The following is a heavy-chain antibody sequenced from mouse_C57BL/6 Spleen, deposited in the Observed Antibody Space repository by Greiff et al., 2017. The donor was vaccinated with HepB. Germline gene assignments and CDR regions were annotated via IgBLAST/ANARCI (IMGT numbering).Heavy chain of an antibody. J-gene: IGHJ2*01. Sequence: EVKVVESEGGLVQPGSSMKLSCTASGFTFSDYYMAWVRQVPEKGLEWVANINYDGSSTYYLDPLKSRFIISRDNAKNILYLQMSSLKSEDTATYYCAREGYSNFYHFDYWGQGTTLTVSS. D-gene: IGHD2-5*01. CDR2: INYDGSST. CDR3: AREGYSNFYHFDY. CDR1: GFTFSDYY. V-gene: IGHV5-16*01.